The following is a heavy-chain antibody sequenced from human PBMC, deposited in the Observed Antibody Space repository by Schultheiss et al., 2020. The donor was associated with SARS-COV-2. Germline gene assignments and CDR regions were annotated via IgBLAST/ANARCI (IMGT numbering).Heavy chain of an antibody. D-gene: IGHD5-12*01. CDR1: GGSISSGGYY. CDR2: IYYSGST. Sequence: SETLSLTCTVSGGSISSGGYYWSWIRQHPGKGLEWIGYIYYSGSTYYNPSLKSRVTISVDTSKNQFSLKLSSVTAADTAVYYCARALSGGYSGYEYYYYYMDVWGKGTTVTVSS. CDR3: ARALSGGYSGYEYYYYYMDV. J-gene: IGHJ6*03. V-gene: IGHV4-31*03.